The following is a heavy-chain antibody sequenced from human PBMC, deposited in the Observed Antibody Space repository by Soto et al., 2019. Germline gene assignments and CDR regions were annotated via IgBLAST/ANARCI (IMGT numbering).Heavy chain of an antibody. D-gene: IGHD3-22*01. J-gene: IGHJ4*02. CDR2: ISAFKGYT. Sequence: QVQLVQSGPEVKKPEASVKLSCKASGYIFTSYGIGWVRQAPGQGLEWMGWISAFKGYTKYPQRLQGRVTMTTDTPTSTAYMELRSLRSDDTAVYYCARVDDYYDSSGHYFTFFNYWGQGSLVTVSS. CDR1: GYIFTSYG. V-gene: IGHV1-18*01. CDR3: ARVDDYYDSSGHYFTFFNY.